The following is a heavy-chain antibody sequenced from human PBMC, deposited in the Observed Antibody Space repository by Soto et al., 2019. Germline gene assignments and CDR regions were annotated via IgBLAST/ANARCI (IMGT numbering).Heavy chain of an antibody. V-gene: IGHV1-69*13. CDR3: ARDEFSSGQGSNYYYGMDV. CDR1: GGTFSSYA. D-gene: IGHD3-16*02. Sequence: ASVKVSCKASGGTFSSYAISWVRQAPGQGLEWMGGIIPIFGTANYAQKFQGRVTITADESTSTAYMELSSLRSEDTAVYYCARDEFSSGQGSNYYYGMDVWGQGTTVTVSS. CDR2: IIPIFGTA. J-gene: IGHJ6*02.